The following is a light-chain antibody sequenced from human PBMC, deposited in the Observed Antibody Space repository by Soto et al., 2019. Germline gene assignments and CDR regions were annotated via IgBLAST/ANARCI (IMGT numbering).Light chain of an antibody. CDR3: QQYNSPWT. CDR2: DAS. V-gene: IGKV1-5*01. Sequence: DIQMTQSPSTLSASVGDRVTITCRASQSISSWLAWYQQKPGKAPKLLIYDASSLESGVPSRFSGSGSGTEFPLTISSLQPDDFATYYCQQYNSPWTFGQGTKLEIK. J-gene: IGKJ2*02. CDR1: QSISSW.